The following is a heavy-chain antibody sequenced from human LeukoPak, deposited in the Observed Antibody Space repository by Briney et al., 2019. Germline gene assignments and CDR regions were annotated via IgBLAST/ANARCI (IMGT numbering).Heavy chain of an antibody. J-gene: IGHJ3*02. Sequence: GRSLRLSCAASGFTFSSYAIHWVRQAPGKGLEWVAVISYDGSNKYYADSVKGRFTISRDNSKNTLYLQMNSLRAEDTAVYYCASEIAAASEAFDIWGQGTMVTVSS. D-gene: IGHD6-13*01. CDR1: GFTFSSYA. CDR3: ASEIAAASEAFDI. CDR2: ISYDGSNK. V-gene: IGHV3-30-3*01.